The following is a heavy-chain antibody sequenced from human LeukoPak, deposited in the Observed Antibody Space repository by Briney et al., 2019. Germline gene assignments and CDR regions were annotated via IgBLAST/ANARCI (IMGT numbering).Heavy chain of an antibody. D-gene: IGHD3-10*01. V-gene: IGHV3-48*03. Sequence: AGSLRLSCSASGFTFSSYEMNWVRQAPGKGLEWVSYIRSRGRHILYADSVKGRFTISRDNAKNSLYLQMNSLRAEDTAVYYCASYGSVSFFEYWGQGTLVTVSS. J-gene: IGHJ4*02. CDR1: GFTFSSYE. CDR3: ASYGSVSFFEY. CDR2: IRSRGRHI.